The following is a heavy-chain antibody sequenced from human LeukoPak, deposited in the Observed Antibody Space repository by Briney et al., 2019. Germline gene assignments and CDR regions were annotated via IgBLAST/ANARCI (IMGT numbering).Heavy chain of an antibody. Sequence: KPSETLSLTCTVSGGSISSSSYYWGWIRQPPGKGLEWIGSIYYSGSTYYNPSLKSRVTISVDTSKNQFSLKLSSVTAADTAVYYCARISRVAAHGWFDPWGQGTLVTVSS. D-gene: IGHD6-25*01. J-gene: IGHJ5*02. V-gene: IGHV4-39*07. CDR1: GGSISSSSYY. CDR3: ARISRVAAHGWFDP. CDR2: IYYSGST.